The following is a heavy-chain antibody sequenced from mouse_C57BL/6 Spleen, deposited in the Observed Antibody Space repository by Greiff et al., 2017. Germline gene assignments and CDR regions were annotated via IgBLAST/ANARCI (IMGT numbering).Heavy chain of an antibody. CDR2: IWRGGST. CDR3: AKGGNVGHYYAMDY. D-gene: IGHD1-1*02. Sequence: QVQLQQSGPGLVQPSQSLSITCTVSGFSLTSYGVHWVRQSPGKGLEWLGVIWRGGSTDYNAAFMSRLSITKDNSKSQVFFKMNSLQADDTAIYXCAKGGNVGHYYAMDYWGQGTSVTVSS. J-gene: IGHJ4*01. V-gene: IGHV2-5*01. CDR1: GFSLTSYG.